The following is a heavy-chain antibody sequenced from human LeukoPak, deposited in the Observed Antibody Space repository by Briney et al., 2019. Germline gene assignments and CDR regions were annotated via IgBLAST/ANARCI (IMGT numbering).Heavy chain of an antibody. CDR2: ISYDGSNK. J-gene: IGHJ3*02. D-gene: IGHD6-13*01. CDR1: GFTFSSYA. V-gene: IGHV3-30-3*01. Sequence: GGSLRLSCAASGFTFSSYAMHWVRQAPGKGLEWVAVISYDGSNKYYADSVKGRFTISRDNSKNTLYLQMNSLRAEDTAVYYCARFGIAAAFDIWGQGTMVTVSS. CDR3: ARFGIAAAFDI.